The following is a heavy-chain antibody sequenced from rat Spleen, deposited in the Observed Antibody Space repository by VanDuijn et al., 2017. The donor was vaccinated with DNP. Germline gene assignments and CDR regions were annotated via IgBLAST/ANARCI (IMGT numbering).Heavy chain of an antibody. CDR2: ISYSGST. Sequence: EVQLQESGPGLVKPSQSLSLTCSVIGFSITSGYGWNWIRKFPGNKMEWMGYISYSGSTSYNPSLKSRISITRDTSKNQFFLQLNSVTTEDTATYYCARPGSPYYFDYWGQGVMVTVSS. CDR3: ARPGSPYYFDY. J-gene: IGHJ2*01. D-gene: IGHD5-1*01. CDR1: GFSITSGY. V-gene: IGHV3-1*01.